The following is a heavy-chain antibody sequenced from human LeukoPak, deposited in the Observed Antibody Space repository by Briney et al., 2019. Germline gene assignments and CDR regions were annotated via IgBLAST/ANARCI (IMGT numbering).Heavy chain of an antibody. V-gene: IGHV3-21*01. CDR3: AREDYGEPFDY. CDR2: IISSSLDK. Sequence: GGSLRLSCSDSGFVLSGYAMSWVRQAPGKGLEWVSSIISSSLDKEYADSVKGRFTISRDNAKNSLFLQMNSLRAEDTAVYYCAREDYGEPFDYWGQGTLVTVSS. CDR1: GFVLSGYA. D-gene: IGHD4-17*01. J-gene: IGHJ4*02.